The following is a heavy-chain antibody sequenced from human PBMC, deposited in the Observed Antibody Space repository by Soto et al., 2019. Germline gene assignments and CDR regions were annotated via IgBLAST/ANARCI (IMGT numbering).Heavy chain of an antibody. Sequence: QPQLQESGPGLVKPSETLSLTCTVSGGSVSSCCNYWGWVRQPPGKGLEWIGSIHNSGSTSYNPSLRSRVTISVDTPKNQFSLTLTSVTAADTAVYYCARGLSSPSATGIWGQGILVTVSP. CDR3: ARGLSSPSATGI. D-gene: IGHD6-6*01. CDR1: GGSVSSCCNY. J-gene: IGHJ4*02. CDR2: IHNSGST. V-gene: IGHV4-39*01.